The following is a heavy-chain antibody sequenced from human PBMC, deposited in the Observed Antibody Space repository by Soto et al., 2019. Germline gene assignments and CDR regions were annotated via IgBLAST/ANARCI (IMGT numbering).Heavy chain of an antibody. J-gene: IGHJ6*03. D-gene: IGHD3-3*01. Sequence: ASVKVSCKASGYTFTSYAMHWVRQAPGQRLEWMGWINAGNGNTKYSQKSQGRVTITRDTSAITAYMELSSLRSEDTAVYYCARGGTIFGVVIDHWEYYYCMDVWGKGTTVTVSS. CDR3: ARGGTIFGVVIDHWEYYYCMDV. CDR1: GYTFTSYA. CDR2: INAGNGNT. V-gene: IGHV1-3*01.